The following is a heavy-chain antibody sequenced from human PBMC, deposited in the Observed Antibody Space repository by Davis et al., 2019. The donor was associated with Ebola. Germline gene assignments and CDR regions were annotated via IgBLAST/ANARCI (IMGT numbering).Heavy chain of an antibody. D-gene: IGHD3-3*01. CDR2: ISYDGNNE. Sequence: GEFLKISCAASGFIFSNHWMHWVRQAPGKGLEWVTVISYDGNNEYADFAKGRFTISRDNSRNAVYLQMISLRAEDTAVYYCVRGFLYVIWGQGTMVTVSS. V-gene: IGHV3-30*03. J-gene: IGHJ3*02. CDR3: VRGFLYVI. CDR1: GFIFSNHW.